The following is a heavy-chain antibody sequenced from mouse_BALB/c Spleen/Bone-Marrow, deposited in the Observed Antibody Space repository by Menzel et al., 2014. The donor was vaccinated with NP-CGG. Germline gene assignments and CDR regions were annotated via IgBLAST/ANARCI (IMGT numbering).Heavy chain of an antibody. CDR3: ARRPSFYGSSYGAMDY. CDR1: GYTFTNYV. Sequence: EVQLQQSGPELVKPGASVKMSCKASGYTFTNYVMHWVKQKPGRGLEWIGYINPYNDGTKYNEKFKGKATLTSDKSSGTAYMELSSLTSEDSAVYYCARRPSFYGSSYGAMDYWGQGTSVTVSS. D-gene: IGHD1-1*01. CDR2: INPYNDGT. J-gene: IGHJ4*01. V-gene: IGHV1-14*01.